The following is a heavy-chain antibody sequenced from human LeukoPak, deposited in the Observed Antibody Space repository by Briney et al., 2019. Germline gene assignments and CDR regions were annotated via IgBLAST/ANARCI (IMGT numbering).Heavy chain of an antibody. V-gene: IGHV4-39*01. J-gene: IGHJ4*02. CDR3: ARQTYGNYFDY. CDR2: IYYSGST. D-gene: IGHD4-17*01. CDR1: GGSISSSSYY. Sequence: PSETLSLTCTVSGGSISSSSYYWGWIRQPPGKGLEWIGSIYYSGSTYYNPSLKSRVTISVDTSKNQFSLKLSSVTAADTAVYYCARQTYGNYFDYWGPGTLVTVSS.